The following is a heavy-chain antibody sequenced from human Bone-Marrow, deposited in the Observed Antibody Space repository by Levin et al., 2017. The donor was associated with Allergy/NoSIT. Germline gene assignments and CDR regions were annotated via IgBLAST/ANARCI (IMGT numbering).Heavy chain of an antibody. CDR1: GYTFTSYD. CDR2: MNPNSGNT. J-gene: IGHJ4*02. D-gene: IGHD6-19*01. CDR3: ARGGPRAKQWLVQVNGWPKYYFDY. V-gene: IGHV1-8*01. Sequence: RASVKVSCKASGYTFTSYDINWVRQATGQGLEWMGWMNPNSGNTGYAQKFQGRVTMTRNTSISTAYMELSSLRSEDTAVYYCARGGPRAKQWLVQVNGWPKYYFDYWGQGTLVTVSS.